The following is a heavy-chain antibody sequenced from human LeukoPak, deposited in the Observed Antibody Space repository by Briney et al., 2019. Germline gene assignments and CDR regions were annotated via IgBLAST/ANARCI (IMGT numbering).Heavy chain of an antibody. V-gene: IGHV4-34*01. CDR3: ARQDSSGYFNWFDP. J-gene: IGHJ5*02. Sequence: SETLSLTCAVYGGSFSGYYWSWIRQPPGKGLEWIGEINHSGSTNYNPSLKSRLTISVETSKNQFSLKLRSVTAADTAVYYCARQDSSGYFNWFDPWGQGTLVTVSS. D-gene: IGHD3-22*01. CDR1: GGSFSGYY. CDR2: INHSGST.